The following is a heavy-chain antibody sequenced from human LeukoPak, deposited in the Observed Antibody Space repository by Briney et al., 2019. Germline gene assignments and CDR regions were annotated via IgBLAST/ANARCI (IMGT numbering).Heavy chain of an antibody. CDR1: GFTFSSYW. CDR3: ARERYFDWSESSDY. V-gene: IGHV3-7*01. J-gene: IGHJ4*02. D-gene: IGHD3-9*01. CDR2: IKQDGSEK. Sequence: PGGSLRFSCAASGFTFSSYWMSWVRQAPGKGLEWVANIKQDGSEKYYVDSVKGRFTISRDNAKNSLYLQMNSLRAEDTAVYYCARERYFDWSESSDYWGQGTLVTVSS.